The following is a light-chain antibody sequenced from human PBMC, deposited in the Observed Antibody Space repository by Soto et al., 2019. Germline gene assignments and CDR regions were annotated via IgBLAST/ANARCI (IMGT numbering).Light chain of an antibody. J-gene: IGKJ1*01. CDR2: GAS. Sequence: IVLRQSPGTLSLSPGQRATLSCRASQSASSSYLAWYQQKPGQAPRLLIYGASSRATGIPDRFSGSGSGTDFTLTISRLETEDFAVYYCQQRSNWTWAFGQGTKVDIK. V-gene: IGKV3D-20*02. CDR3: QQRSNWTWA. CDR1: QSASSSY.